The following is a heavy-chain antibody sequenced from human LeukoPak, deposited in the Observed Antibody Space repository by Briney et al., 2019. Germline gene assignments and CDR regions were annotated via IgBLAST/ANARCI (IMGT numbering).Heavy chain of an antibody. V-gene: IGHV1-46*01. CDR1: GGTFSSYA. D-gene: IGHD3-22*01. CDR2: INPSGGST. Sequence: ASVKVSCKASGGTFSSYAISWVRQAPGQGLEWMGIINPSGGSTSYAQKFQGRVTMTRDTSTSTVYMELSSLRSEDTAVYYCARDRYIYDSSGYYFDYWGQGTLVTVSP. CDR3: ARDRYIYDSSGYYFDY. J-gene: IGHJ4*02.